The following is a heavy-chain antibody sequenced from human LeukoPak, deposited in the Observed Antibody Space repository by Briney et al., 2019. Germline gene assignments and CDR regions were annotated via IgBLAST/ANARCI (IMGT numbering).Heavy chain of an antibody. V-gene: IGHV3-53*01. D-gene: IGHD1-26*01. CDR3: ARDEPSSVGIAFDI. CDR2: IYSGGNT. J-gene: IGHJ3*02. CDR1: GFIVSGDF. Sequence: GGSLRLSCAASGFIVSGDFMSWVRQAPGKGLEWVSVIYSGGNTYYADSVKGRFTISRDNSKNTLYLQMNSLKAEDTAVYYCARDEPSSVGIAFDIWGQGTMVTVSS.